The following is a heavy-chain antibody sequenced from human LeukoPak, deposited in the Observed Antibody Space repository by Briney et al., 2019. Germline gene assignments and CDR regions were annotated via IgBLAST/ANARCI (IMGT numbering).Heavy chain of an antibody. Sequence: GGSLRLSCAASGFTFSSYWMSWVRQAPGKGLEWVANIKQDGSEKYYVDSVKGRFTISRDNAKNSLYLQMDSLRAEDTAVYYCARVRWELPFDYWGQGTLVTVSS. CDR1: GFTFSSYW. CDR2: IKQDGSEK. CDR3: ARVRWELPFDY. V-gene: IGHV3-7*01. D-gene: IGHD1-26*01. J-gene: IGHJ4*02.